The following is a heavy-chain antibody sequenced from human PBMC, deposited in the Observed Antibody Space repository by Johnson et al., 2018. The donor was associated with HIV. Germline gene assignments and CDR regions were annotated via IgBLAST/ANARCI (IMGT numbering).Heavy chain of an antibody. CDR3: AREGGDAFDI. D-gene: IGHD1-26*01. CDR2: IYSGGST. V-gene: IGHV3-NL1*01. CDR1: GFTFSSYG. Sequence: QVQLVESGGGVVQPGRSLRLSCVGSGFTFSSYGMHWVRQAPGKGLEWVAVIYSGGSTYYADSVKGRFTISRDNSKNTLYLQMNSLRAEDTAVYYCAREGGDAFDIWGQGTMVTVSS. J-gene: IGHJ3*02.